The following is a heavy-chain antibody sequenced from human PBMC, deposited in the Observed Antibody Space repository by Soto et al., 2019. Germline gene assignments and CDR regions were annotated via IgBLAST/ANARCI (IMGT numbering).Heavy chain of an antibody. V-gene: IGHV4-39*01. CDR1: GGSISSSSYY. CDR3: ARQMVVPAAGGPYFDY. J-gene: IGHJ4*02. CDR2: INYSGTT. Sequence: QLQVQESGPGLVKPSETLSLTCTVSGGSISSSSYYWGWIRQPPGKGLEWIGSINYSGTTYYNPSLKIRVTIPVEPSKNHFSLKLSSVTAADTAVYHGARQMVVPAAGGPYFDYWGQGTLVTVSS. D-gene: IGHD2-2*01.